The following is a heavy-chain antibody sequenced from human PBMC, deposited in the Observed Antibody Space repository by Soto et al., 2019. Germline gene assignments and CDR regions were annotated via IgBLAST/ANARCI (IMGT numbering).Heavy chain of an antibody. CDR1: EFTFSNYG. Sequence: GGSLRLSCAASEFTFSNYGIHWVRQAPGKGLEWVAAISHDGNYQNYVDSVKGRFTISRDNSKNMLYLQMNSLRAEDTAVYYCARDLYDSSGYYSSLDYWGQGTLVNVAS. CDR2: ISHDGNYQ. V-gene: IGHV3-30*03. D-gene: IGHD3-22*01. CDR3: ARDLYDSSGYYSSLDY. J-gene: IGHJ4*02.